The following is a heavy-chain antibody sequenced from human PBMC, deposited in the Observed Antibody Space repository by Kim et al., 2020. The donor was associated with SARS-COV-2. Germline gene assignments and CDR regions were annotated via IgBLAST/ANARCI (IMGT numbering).Heavy chain of an antibody. CDR1: GGSISSGGYY. D-gene: IGHD6-19*01. CDR2: IYYSGST. CDR3: ARDTSGIAVAGHFDY. Sequence: SETLSLTCTVSGGSISSGGYYWSWIRQHPGKGLEWIGYIYYSGSTYYNPSLKSRVTISVDTSKNQFSLKLSSVTAADTAVYYCARDTSGIAVAGHFDYWGQGTLVTVSS. V-gene: IGHV4-31*03. J-gene: IGHJ4*02.